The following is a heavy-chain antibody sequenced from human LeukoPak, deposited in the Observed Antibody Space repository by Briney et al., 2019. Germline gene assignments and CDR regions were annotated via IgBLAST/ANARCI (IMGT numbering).Heavy chain of an antibody. J-gene: IGHJ4*02. Sequence: SETLSLTCAVYGGSFSGYYWSWIRQPPGKGLEWIGKINHSGSTNYNPSLKSRVTISVDTSKNQFSLKLSSVTAADTAVYYCARGELGGSLDYWGQGTLVTVSS. CDR3: ARGELGGSLDY. D-gene: IGHD2-15*01. CDR2: INHSGST. CDR1: GGSFSGYY. V-gene: IGHV4-34*01.